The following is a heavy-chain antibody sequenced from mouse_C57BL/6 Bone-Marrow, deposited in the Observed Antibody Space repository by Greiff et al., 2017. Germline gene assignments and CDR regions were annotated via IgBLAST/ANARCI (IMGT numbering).Heavy chain of an antibody. D-gene: IGHD1-1*01. V-gene: IGHV1-64*01. CDR2: IHPNSGST. CDR3: ARKFITTVEDY. J-gene: IGHJ2*01. Sequence: QVQLKQPGAELVKPGASVKLSCKASGYTFTSYWMHWVKQRPGQGLEWIGMIHPNSGSTNYNEKFKSKATLTVDKSSSTAYMQLSSLTSEDSAVYYCARKFITTVEDYWGQGTTLTVSS. CDR1: GYTFTSYW.